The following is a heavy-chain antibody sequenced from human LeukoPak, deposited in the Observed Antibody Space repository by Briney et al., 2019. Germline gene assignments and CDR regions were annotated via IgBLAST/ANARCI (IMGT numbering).Heavy chain of an antibody. CDR3: ARVSSSGWYRGDY. V-gene: IGHV3-7*01. J-gene: IGHJ4*02. Sequence: GGSLRLSCAASGFTFSSYWMSWVRQAPGKGLEWVANIKQDGSEKYYVDSVKGRFTISRDNAKNSLYLQMNSLRAEDMAVYYCARVSSSGWYRGDYWGQGTLVTVSS. CDR2: IKQDGSEK. CDR1: GFTFSSYW. D-gene: IGHD6-19*01.